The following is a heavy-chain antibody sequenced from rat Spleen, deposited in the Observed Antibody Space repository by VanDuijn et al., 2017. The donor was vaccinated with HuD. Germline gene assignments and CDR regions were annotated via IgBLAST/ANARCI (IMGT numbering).Heavy chain of an antibody. CDR3: ATAGTRISRFAY. J-gene: IGHJ3*01. CDR1: GFTFSDYN. D-gene: IGHD1-4*01. V-gene: IGHV5S10*01. CDR2: ISNKGSIT. Sequence: EVQLVESGGGLVQPGRSLKLSCAASGFTFSDYNMAWVRQAPKKGLEWVATISNKGSITYYRDSVKGRFTISRDNTKSTLYLQMNSLRSEDTATYYCATAGTRISRFAYWGQGTLVTVSS.